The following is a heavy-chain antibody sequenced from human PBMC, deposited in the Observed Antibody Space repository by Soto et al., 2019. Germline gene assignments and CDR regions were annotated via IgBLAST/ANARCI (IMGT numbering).Heavy chain of an antibody. CDR1: GGSISSYY. CDR2: IYYSGST. D-gene: IGHD3-10*01. V-gene: IGHV4-59*01. J-gene: IGHJ3*02. CDR3: ARAMGYYYGSGSLGAFDI. Sequence: SETLSLTCTVSGGSISSYYWSWIRQPPGKGLEWIGYIYYSGSTNYNPSLKSRVTISVDTSKNQFSLKLSSVTAADTAVYYCARAMGYYYGSGSLGAFDIWGQGTMVTVSS.